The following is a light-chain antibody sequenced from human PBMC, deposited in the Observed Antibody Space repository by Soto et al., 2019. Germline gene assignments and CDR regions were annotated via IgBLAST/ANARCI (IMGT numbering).Light chain of an antibody. Sequence: QLVLTQPPSASGTPGQRVTISCSGSSSNIGSNYVYWYQQLPGTAPKLLSYRNNQRPSVVPDRFSGSKSGTSASLAISGLRSEDEADYYCAAWDDSLSAVVFGGGTKLTVL. CDR2: RNN. CDR1: SSNIGSNY. CDR3: AAWDDSLSAVV. J-gene: IGLJ2*01. V-gene: IGLV1-47*01.